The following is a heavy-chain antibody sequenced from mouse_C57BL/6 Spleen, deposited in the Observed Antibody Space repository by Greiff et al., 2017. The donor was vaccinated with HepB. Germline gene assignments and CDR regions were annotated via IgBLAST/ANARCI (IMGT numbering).Heavy chain of an antibody. Sequence: EVQLVESGGGLVKPGGSLKLSCAASGFTFSSYTMSWVRQTPEKRLEWVATISGGGGNTYYPDSVKGRFTISRDNAKNTLYLQMSSLRSEDTALYYCASLSQGFAYWGQGTLVTVSA. CDR2: ISGGGGNT. J-gene: IGHJ3*01. CDR1: GFTFSSYT. V-gene: IGHV5-9*01. CDR3: ASLSQGFAY.